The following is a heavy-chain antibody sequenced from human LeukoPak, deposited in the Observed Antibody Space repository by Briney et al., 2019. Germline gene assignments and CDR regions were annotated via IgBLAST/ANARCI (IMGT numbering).Heavy chain of an antibody. CDR3: ARALPHYGGSSDAFDI. CDR1: GYTFTSYG. J-gene: IGHJ3*02. CDR2: ISAYNGNT. D-gene: IGHD4-23*01. V-gene: IGHV1-18*01. Sequence: ASVKVSCKASGYTFTSYGISWVRQAPGQGLEGMGWISAYNGNTNYAQKLQGRVTMTTDTSTSTAYMELRSLRSDDTAVYYCARALPHYGGSSDAFDIWGQGTMVTVSS.